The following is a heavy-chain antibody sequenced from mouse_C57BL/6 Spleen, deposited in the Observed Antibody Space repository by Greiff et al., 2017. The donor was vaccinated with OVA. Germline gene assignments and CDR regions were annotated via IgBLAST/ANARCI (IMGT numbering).Heavy chain of an antibody. Sequence: VQLQQPGAELVRPGPSVKLSCKASGYTFTSYWMHWVKQRPGQGLEWIGVIDPSDSYTNYNQKFKGKATLTVDTSSSTAYMQLSSLTSEDSAVYYCARTLLRLRGYFDYWGQGTTLTVSS. V-gene: IGHV1-59*01. CDR3: ARTLLRLRGYFDY. CDR2: IDPSDSYT. J-gene: IGHJ2*01. D-gene: IGHD2-4*01. CDR1: GYTFTSYW.